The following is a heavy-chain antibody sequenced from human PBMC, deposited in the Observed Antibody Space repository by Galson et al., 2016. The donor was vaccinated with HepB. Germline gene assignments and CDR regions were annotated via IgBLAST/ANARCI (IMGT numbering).Heavy chain of an antibody. CDR1: KYTFTVYY. J-gene: IGHJ4*02. CDR3: AREAAPGDDYSLAY. V-gene: IGHV1-2*02. Sequence: SVKVSCKASKYTFTVYYIHWVRQAPGQGLEWMGWISPNSGGTNYAQKFQGRVTMTRDTSITTAYMELSSLRSDDTAVYYCAREAAPGDDYSLAYWGQGTLGTVSS. CDR2: ISPNSGGT. D-gene: IGHD4-11*01.